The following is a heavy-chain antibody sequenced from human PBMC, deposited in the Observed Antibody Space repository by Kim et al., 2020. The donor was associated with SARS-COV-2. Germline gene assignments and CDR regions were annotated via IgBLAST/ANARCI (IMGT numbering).Heavy chain of an antibody. V-gene: IGHV4-34*01. Sequence: SETLSLTCAVYRGSFSGYYWSWIRQPPGKGLEWIGEINHSGSTNYNPSLKSRVTISVDTSKNQFSLKLSSVTAAATAVYYCARVKWETLPFDYWGQGTLV. D-gene: IGHD1-26*01. CDR3: ARVKWETLPFDY. J-gene: IGHJ4*02. CDR2: INHSGST. CDR1: RGSFSGYY.